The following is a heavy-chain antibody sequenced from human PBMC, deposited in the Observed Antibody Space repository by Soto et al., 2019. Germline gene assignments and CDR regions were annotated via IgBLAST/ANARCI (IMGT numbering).Heavy chain of an antibody. CDR2: INPNSGGT. Sequence: QVQLVQSGAEVKKPGASVRVSCKASGYNFIGYWMHWVRQAPGQGLEWMGRINPNSGGTNLAQKFQGSVTLTRDTSISTAYMELTRLTPGDTALYYCARDWLGGGGEDLDVWGQGTTVTVSS. V-gene: IGHV1-2*04. CDR3: ARDWLGGGGEDLDV. CDR1: GYNFIGYW. D-gene: IGHD3-16*01. J-gene: IGHJ6*02.